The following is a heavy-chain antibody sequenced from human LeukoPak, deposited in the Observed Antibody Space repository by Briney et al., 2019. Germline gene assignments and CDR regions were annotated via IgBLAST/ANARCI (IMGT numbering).Heavy chain of an antibody. Sequence: SETLSLTCTVSGGSTSSYYWSWIRQPPGKGLEWIGYIYYSGSTNYNPSLKSRVTISVDTSKNQFSLKLSSVTAADTAVYYCAREYSSSWSRTFDIWGQGTMVTVSS. CDR3: AREYSSSWSRTFDI. D-gene: IGHD6-13*01. CDR1: GGSTSSYY. J-gene: IGHJ3*02. CDR2: IYYSGST. V-gene: IGHV4-59*01.